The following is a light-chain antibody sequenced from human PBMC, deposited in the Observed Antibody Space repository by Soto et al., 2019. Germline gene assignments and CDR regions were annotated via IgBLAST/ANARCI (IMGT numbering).Light chain of an antibody. CDR3: QQYNNWPQT. J-gene: IGKJ1*01. V-gene: IGKV3-15*01. Sequence: EIVLTQSPATLSSFPGDRVTLSCRASQYINTRLAWYQQKPGQAPRLLIYDASTRATGIPARFSGSGSGTDFTLTISGLQSEDFAVYYCQQYNNWPQTFGQGTKVDIK. CDR2: DAS. CDR1: QYINTR.